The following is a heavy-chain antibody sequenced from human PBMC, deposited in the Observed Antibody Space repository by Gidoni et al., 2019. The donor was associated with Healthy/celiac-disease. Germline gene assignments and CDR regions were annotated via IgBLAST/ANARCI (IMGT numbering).Heavy chain of an antibody. CDR1: GGSISSSSYY. V-gene: IGHV4-39*01. CDR2: IYYSGST. Sequence: QLQLQESGPGLVKPSETLSLTCTVSGGSISSSSYYWGWIRQHPGKGLEWIGSIYYSGSTYYNPSLKSRVTISVDTSKNQFSLKLSSVTAADTAVYYCARMQWLVLDYWGQGTLVTVSS. CDR3: ARMQWLVLDY. J-gene: IGHJ4*02. D-gene: IGHD6-19*01.